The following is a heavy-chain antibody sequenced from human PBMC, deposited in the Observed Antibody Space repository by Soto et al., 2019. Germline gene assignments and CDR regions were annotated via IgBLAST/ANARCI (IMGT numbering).Heavy chain of an antibody. CDR1: GFTFSSYG. CDR3: AKGAARNYYGMEV. D-gene: IGHD2-15*01. CDR2: ISYDGSNK. V-gene: IGHV3-30*18. Sequence: PGGSLRLSCAASGFTFSSYGMHWVRQAPGKGLEWVAVISYDGSNKYYADSVKGRFTISRDNSKNTLYLQMNSLRAEDTAVYYCAKGAARNYYGMEVWGQGTTVTVSS. J-gene: IGHJ6*02.